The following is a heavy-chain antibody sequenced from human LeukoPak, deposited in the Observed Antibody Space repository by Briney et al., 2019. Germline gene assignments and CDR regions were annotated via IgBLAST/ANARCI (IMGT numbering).Heavy chain of an antibody. Sequence: GGSLRLSCTASGFTFGDYAMSWVRQAPGKGLEWVGFIRGKAYGETTEYAASVKGRFAISRDDSTTIAYLEMNSLTTEDTAVYYCTRDRGGYSYGLDFNYWGQGTLVTVPS. D-gene: IGHD5-18*01. J-gene: IGHJ4*02. CDR2: IRGKAYGETT. V-gene: IGHV3-49*04. CDR1: GFTFGDYA. CDR3: TRDRGGYSYGLDFNY.